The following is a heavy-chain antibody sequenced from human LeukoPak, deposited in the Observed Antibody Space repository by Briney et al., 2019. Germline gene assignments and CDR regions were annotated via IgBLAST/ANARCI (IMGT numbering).Heavy chain of an antibody. D-gene: IGHD6-19*01. Sequence: SETLSLTCTVSGGSISSYYWSWIRQPPGKGLEWIGYIYYSGSTNYNPSLKSRVTISVDTSKNQFSLKLSSVTAADTAVYYCARNNGEQWLDLYYFDYWGQGTLVTVSS. CDR2: IYYSGST. V-gene: IGHV4-59*01. CDR3: ARNNGEQWLDLYYFDY. J-gene: IGHJ4*02. CDR1: GGSISSYY.